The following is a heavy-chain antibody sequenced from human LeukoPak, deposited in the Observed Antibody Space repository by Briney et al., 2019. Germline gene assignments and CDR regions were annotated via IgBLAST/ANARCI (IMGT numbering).Heavy chain of an antibody. Sequence: GGSLRLSCAASGFTFSTYGMHWVRHAPGKGLEGVAVVWYDGSNIHYVDSVKGRITISRDNSKSTLYLQMNSLTAEDTAVYYCARGGYSGTYYFDYWGQGTLVTVSS. CDR3: ARGGYSGTYYFDY. D-gene: IGHD1-26*01. CDR1: GFTFSTYG. CDR2: VWYDGSNI. J-gene: IGHJ4*02. V-gene: IGHV3-33*01.